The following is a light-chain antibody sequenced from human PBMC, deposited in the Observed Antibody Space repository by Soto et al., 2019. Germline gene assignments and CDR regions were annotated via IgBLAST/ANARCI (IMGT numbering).Light chain of an antibody. CDR3: SSYTSISALV. CDR1: SSDVGGYNS. Sequence: QSALTQPASVSGSPGQSITISFTGTSSDVGGYNSVSWYQQHPGKVPKIMIYDVSIRPSGVPDRISGSKSGNTASLTISGLQAEDAADYYCSSYTSISALVFGTGTKVTV. V-gene: IGLV2-14*01. J-gene: IGLJ1*01. CDR2: DVS.